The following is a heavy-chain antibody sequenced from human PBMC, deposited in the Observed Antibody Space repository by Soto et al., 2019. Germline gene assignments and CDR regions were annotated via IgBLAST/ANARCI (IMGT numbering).Heavy chain of an antibody. D-gene: IGHD2-21*02. CDR2: MYNTGST. J-gene: IGHJ6*02. V-gene: IGHV4-59*01. CDR3: ARDLWGYCGADCYPLDC. CDR1: GGSISRYY. Sequence: SETLSLTCTVSGGSISRYYWSWIRQPPGKGLEWIGYMYNTGSTIYNPSLKSRVTISVDTSKNQFSLKLNSVTAADTAVYYCARDLWGYCGADCYPLDCSGQGTTVTVAS.